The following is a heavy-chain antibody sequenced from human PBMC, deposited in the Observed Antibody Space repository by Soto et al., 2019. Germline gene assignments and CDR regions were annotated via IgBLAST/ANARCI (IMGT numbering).Heavy chain of an antibody. D-gene: IGHD5-12*01. CDR1: GGSISSTSSY. CDR2: INHRGST. CDR3: ARGGMATPRPEQKTKPNDTKSYFDY. V-gene: IGHV4-39*07. Sequence: PSETLSLTCTVSGGSISSTSSYWAWIRQPPGKGLEWVGSINHRGSTYYNPSLKSRVTISVDTSKNQFSLKLSSVTAADTAVYYCARGGMATPRPEQKTKPNDTKSYFDYWGQGTLVTVSS. J-gene: IGHJ4*02.